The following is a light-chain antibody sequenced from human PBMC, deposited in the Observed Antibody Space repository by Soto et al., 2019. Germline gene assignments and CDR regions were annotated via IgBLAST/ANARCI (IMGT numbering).Light chain of an antibody. V-gene: IGKV1-39*01. CDR1: QSISNY. CDR2: AAS. Sequence: DIQMTQSPSSLSASVGDSVTITCRASQSISNYLNWYQQKPGNAPKLLIYAASSLLGGVPSRLSGSGSGTDFTLTISSLQPEEFAIYYCQQSYSSPQTFGQGTKVDIK. J-gene: IGKJ1*01. CDR3: QQSYSSPQT.